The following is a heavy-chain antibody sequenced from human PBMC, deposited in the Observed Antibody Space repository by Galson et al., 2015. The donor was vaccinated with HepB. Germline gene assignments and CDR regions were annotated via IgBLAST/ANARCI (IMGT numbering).Heavy chain of an antibody. CDR3: ARDTRGGYGDYVDY. D-gene: IGHD4-17*01. V-gene: IGHV1-69*13. Sequence: SVKVSCKASGGTFSSYAISRVRQAPGQGLEWMGGIIPIFGTANYAQKFQGRVTITADESTSTAYMELSSLRSEDTAVYYCARDTRGGYGDYVDYWGQGTLVTVSS. CDR1: GGTFSSYA. CDR2: IIPIFGTA. J-gene: IGHJ4*02.